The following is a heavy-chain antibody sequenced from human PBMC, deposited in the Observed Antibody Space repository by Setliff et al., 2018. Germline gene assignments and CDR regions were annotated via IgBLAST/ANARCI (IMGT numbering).Heavy chain of an antibody. CDR3: ARTRYGLGGRPY. J-gene: IGHJ4*02. D-gene: IGHD2-15*01. V-gene: IGHV4-59*01. CDR2: IHYSGST. CDR1: GDSISGDY. Sequence: PSETLSLTCTASGDSISGDYWRWIRQPPGKGLEWIGFIHYSGSTNYNPSLKSRVTISLDTPKNQFSLRLSSVTAADTAVYYCARTRYGLGGRPYWGQGTLVTVSS.